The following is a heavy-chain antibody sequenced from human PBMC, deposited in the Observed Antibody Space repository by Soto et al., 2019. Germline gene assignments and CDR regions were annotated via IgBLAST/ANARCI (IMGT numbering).Heavy chain of an antibody. J-gene: IGHJ4*02. CDR1: GFTLSSYW. D-gene: IGHD4-17*01. CDR2: MKQDGSQM. V-gene: IGHV3-7*01. Sequence: EVQLVESGGGLVQPGGSLRLSCAASGFTLSSYWMNWVRLAPGKGLEWVANMKQDGSQMNYVDSVKGRFTIARDNAKNSLYLQMSSLRAEDTAVYYCMTSVTTHDYWGQGNLVTVSS. CDR3: MTSVTTHDY.